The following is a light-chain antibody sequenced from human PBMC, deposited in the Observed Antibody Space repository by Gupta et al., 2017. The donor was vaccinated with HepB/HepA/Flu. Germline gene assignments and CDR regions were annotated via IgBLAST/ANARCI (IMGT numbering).Light chain of an antibody. J-gene: IGLJ3*02. CDR3: QSADSSGIWV. Sequence: SHELTLPPSVSVSPGQTARSTCSGDALPEQYAYWYQQKSGQAPVLVIYKDSERPSGIPERFSGSSSGTTVTLTIIGVQAEDEADYYCQSADSSGIWVFGGGTKLTVL. V-gene: IGLV3-25*03. CDR2: KDS. CDR1: ALPEQY.